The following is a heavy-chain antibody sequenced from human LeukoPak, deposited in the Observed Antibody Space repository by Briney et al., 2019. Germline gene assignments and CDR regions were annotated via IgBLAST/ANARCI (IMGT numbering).Heavy chain of an antibody. CDR1: GYTFTSYG. Sequence: ASVKVSCKASGYTFTSYGISWVRQAPGQGLEWMGWISAYNGNTNYAQKLQGRVTMTTDTSTSTAYVELRSLRSDDTAVYYCARSCSGGSCFFGAFDIWGQGTMVTVSS. CDR2: ISAYNGNT. V-gene: IGHV1-18*01. D-gene: IGHD2-15*01. CDR3: ARSCSGGSCFFGAFDI. J-gene: IGHJ3*02.